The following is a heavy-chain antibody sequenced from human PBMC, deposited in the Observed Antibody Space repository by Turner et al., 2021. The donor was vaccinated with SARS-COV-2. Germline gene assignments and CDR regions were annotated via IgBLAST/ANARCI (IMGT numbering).Heavy chain of an antibody. J-gene: IGHJ6*02. V-gene: IGHV3-48*01. Sequence: EVQLVESGGGLVQPGGSLRLSCAASGFTFSSYSMNWVRQAPGKGLEWVSYISSSSSTIYYADSVKGRFTISRDNAKNSLYLQMNSLRAEDTAVYYCAREGGYSYGPCYYGMDVWGQGTTVTVS. CDR2: ISSSSSTI. CDR3: AREGGYSYGPCYYGMDV. D-gene: IGHD5-18*01. CDR1: GFTFSSYS.